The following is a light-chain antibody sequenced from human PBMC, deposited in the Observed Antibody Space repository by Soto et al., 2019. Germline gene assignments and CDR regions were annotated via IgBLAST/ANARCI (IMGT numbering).Light chain of an antibody. Sequence: ETLRTQSPATLSASPGERVTLSCRASQNINFNLAWYQQKPGQARRVLIYVASSRASGIPDRFSGSGSGTDFTLTISRLEHDDCAFYYGQQYHNWPPRTFVGGTRVEIK. CDR1: QNINFN. V-gene: IGKV3D-15*01. J-gene: IGKJ4*01. CDR2: VAS. CDR3: QQYHNWPPRT.